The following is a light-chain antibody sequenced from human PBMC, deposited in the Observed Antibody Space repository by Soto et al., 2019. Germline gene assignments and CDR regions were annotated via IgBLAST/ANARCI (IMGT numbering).Light chain of an antibody. CDR3: LQDYNYPRT. CDR2: AAS. J-gene: IGKJ1*01. CDR1: QGIRND. V-gene: IGKV1-6*01. Sequence: AIHMTQSPSSLSASVGGIVTITFLASQGIRNDLGWYQQKPGNAPKLLIYAASSLQSGVPSRFSGSGSGTDFTLTISGLQPEDFATYFCLQDYNYPRTFGQGTKVDI.